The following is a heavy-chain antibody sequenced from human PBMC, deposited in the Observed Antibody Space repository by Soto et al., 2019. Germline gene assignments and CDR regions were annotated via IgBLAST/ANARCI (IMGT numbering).Heavy chain of an antibody. CDR2: IYYSGST. Sequence: PSETLSLTCTVSGGSISSSSYYWGWIRQPPGKGLEWIGSIYYSGSTYYNPSLKSRVTISVDTSKNQFSLRLSSATAADTAVYYCAREQYNWKIWGQGTLVTVSS. D-gene: IGHD1-20*01. CDR3: AREQYNWKI. V-gene: IGHV4-39*07. J-gene: IGHJ4*02. CDR1: GGSISSSSYY.